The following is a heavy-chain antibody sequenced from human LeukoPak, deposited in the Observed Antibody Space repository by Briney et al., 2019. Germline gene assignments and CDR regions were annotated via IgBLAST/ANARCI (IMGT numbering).Heavy chain of an antibody. D-gene: IGHD3-22*01. CDR2: IGSSGSTI. V-gene: IGHV3-48*03. Sequence: GGSLRLSCAASGFTFSSYEMNWVRQAPGQGLEWVLYIGSSGSTIYYADSVQGRFTISRDNAKNSLYLQMNNLRAEDTAVYYCARNRAIYYYDSSGFDPWGQGTLVTVSS. CDR1: GFTFSSYE. J-gene: IGHJ5*02. CDR3: ARNRAIYYYDSSGFDP.